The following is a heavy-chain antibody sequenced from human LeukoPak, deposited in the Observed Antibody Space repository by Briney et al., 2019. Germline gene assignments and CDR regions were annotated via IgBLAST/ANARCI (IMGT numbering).Heavy chain of an antibody. J-gene: IGHJ3*02. CDR3: ARPVRGPIWFGPERGAFDI. Sequence: ASVKVSCKASGYTFTSYYMHWVRQAPGQGLEWMGIINPSGGSTSYAQKFQGRVTMTRDTSTSTVYMELSSLRSEDTAVYYCARPVRGPIWFGPERGAFDIWGQGTMVTVSS. CDR2: INPSGGST. CDR1: GYTFTSYY. D-gene: IGHD3-10*01. V-gene: IGHV1-46*01.